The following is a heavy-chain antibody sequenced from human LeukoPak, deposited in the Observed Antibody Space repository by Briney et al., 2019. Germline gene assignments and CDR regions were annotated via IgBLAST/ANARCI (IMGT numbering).Heavy chain of an antibody. CDR2: IYYSGST. V-gene: IGHV4-34*01. CDR3: ARDRDIAAAGTPYFYYYYYMDV. J-gene: IGHJ6*03. CDR1: GGSFSGYY. D-gene: IGHD6-13*01. Sequence: SETLSLTCAVYGGSFSGYYWSWIRQPPGKGLEWIGSIYYSGSTYYNPSLKSRVTISVDTSKNQFSLKLSSVTAADTAVYYCARDRDIAAAGTPYFYYYYYMDVWGKGTTVTISS.